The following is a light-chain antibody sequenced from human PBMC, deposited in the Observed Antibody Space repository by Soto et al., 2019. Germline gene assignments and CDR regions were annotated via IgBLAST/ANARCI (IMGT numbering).Light chain of an antibody. CDR2: GAS. CDR1: QSVSSTY. V-gene: IGKV3-20*01. CDR3: QQYGTSPIT. J-gene: IGKJ5*01. Sequence: EIVLTQSPGTLSLSPGERATLSCRASQSVSSTYLAWYQQKPGQAPRLLIYGASSRATGIPDRFSGSGSGTDFTLTISRLEPEDFAVCYCQQYGTSPITFGQGTRLEIK.